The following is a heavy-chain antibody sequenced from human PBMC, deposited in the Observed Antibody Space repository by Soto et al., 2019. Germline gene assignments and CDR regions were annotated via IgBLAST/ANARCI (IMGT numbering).Heavy chain of an antibody. J-gene: IGHJ5*02. CDR2: LSYDGSNK. D-gene: IGHD6-19*01. CDR3: AKSSGWYINYFDP. Sequence: QVQLVESGGGVVQPGRSLRLSCAASGFTFSNYGMHWVRQAPGKGLEWVVVLSYDGSNKHYADSVKGRFTISRDNSKNTLYLQMNSLRTEDTAMYYCAKSSGWYINYFDPWGQGTLVTVSS. V-gene: IGHV3-30*18. CDR1: GFTFSNYG.